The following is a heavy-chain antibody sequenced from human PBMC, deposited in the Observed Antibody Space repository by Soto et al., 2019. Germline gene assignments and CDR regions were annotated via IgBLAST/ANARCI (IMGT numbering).Heavy chain of an antibody. Sequence: EVQLLQSGGGRVHPGGSLRLSCLGSGFTFDTYAMSWVRQAPGKAPEWVGTVSGTGGLTYHADSVKGRFTISRDNSKNTLYLQMDSLRAEDAALYYCALRGSSSWYYFDSWGQGTLVTVS. CDR3: ALRGSSSWYYFDS. D-gene: IGHD2-2*01. CDR1: GFTFDTYA. J-gene: IGHJ4*02. V-gene: IGHV3-23*01. CDR2: VSGTGGLT.